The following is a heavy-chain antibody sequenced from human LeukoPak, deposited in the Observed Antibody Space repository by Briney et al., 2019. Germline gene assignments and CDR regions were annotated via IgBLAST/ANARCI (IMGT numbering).Heavy chain of an antibody. J-gene: IGHJ6*02. V-gene: IGHV1-18*01. Sequence: ASVKVSCKASGYTFTSYGINWVRQAPGQGLEWMGWISAYNGNTNYAQKLQGRVTMTTDTSTSTAYMELRSLRSDDTAVYYCARGGIAVAGTLLYYYGMDVWGQGTTVTVSS. CDR1: GYTFTSYG. CDR3: ARGGIAVAGTLLYYYGMDV. CDR2: ISAYNGNT. D-gene: IGHD6-19*01.